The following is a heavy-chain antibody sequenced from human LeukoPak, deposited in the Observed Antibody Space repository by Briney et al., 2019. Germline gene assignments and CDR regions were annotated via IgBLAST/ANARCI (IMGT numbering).Heavy chain of an antibody. CDR1: GGSISSHY. CDR2: IYYSGST. V-gene: IGHV4-59*08. J-gene: IGHJ3*01. CDR3: ARLPSV. Sequence: PSETLSLTCTVSGGSISSHYWSWIRQPPGKGLEWIGYIYYSGSTNYNPSLKSRVTISVDTSKNQFSLKLSSVTAADTAVYYCARLPSVWGQGTMVTVSS.